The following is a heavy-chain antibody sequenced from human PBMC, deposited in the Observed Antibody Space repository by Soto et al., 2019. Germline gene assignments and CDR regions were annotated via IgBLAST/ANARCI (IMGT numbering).Heavy chain of an antibody. D-gene: IGHD1-1*01. J-gene: IGHJ6*02. CDR3: ARVRNWKGYYGRDV. Sequence: QVQLQESGPGLVKPSETLSLTCTVSGGSVSSYYWCWIRQPPGPGLEWIGCVYNSGNTNYNPSLKSRVTITVDTAKTQFSLKLSSVSAADTAVYYCARVRNWKGYYGRDVWGQGTTVSVSS. V-gene: IGHV4-59*02. CDR2: VYNSGNT. CDR1: GGSVSSYY.